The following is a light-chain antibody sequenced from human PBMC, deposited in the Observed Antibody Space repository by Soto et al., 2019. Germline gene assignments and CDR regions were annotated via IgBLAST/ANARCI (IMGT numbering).Light chain of an antibody. CDR1: QSVSSY. J-gene: IGKJ4*01. V-gene: IGKV3-11*01. CDR2: DAS. CDR3: QQRSNWPPLS. Sequence: EIVLTQSPATLSLSPGERATLSCRASQSVSSYLAWYQHKPGQAPRLLIYDASNRATGIPARFSGSGSGTDFPLTISSLEPEDFAVYYGQQRSNWPPLSFGGGTKVEIK.